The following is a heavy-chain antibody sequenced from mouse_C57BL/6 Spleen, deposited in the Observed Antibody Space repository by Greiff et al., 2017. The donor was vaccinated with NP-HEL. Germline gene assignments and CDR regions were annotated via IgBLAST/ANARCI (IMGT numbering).Heavy chain of an antibody. CDR3: ARRGTITGTDY. CDR1: GYTFTSYW. Sequence: QVQLQQPGAELVMPGASVKLSCKASGYTFTSYWMHWVKQRPGQGLEWIGEIDPSDSYTNYSQKFKGKSTLTVDKSSSTANMQLSSLTSEDSAVYYCARRGTITGTDYWGQGTTRTVSS. CDR2: IDPSDSYT. V-gene: IGHV1-69*01. J-gene: IGHJ2*01. D-gene: IGHD4-1*01.